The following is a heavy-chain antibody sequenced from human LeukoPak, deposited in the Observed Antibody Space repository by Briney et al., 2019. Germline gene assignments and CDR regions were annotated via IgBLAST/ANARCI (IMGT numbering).Heavy chain of an antibody. Sequence: SETLSLTCTVSGGSISGSSYYWGWIRQPPGKGLEWIGSIYYSGSTYYNPSLKSRVTISVDTSKNQFSLKLSSVTAADTAVYYCARHLLRYSYGSMGYWGQGTLVTVSS. CDR2: IYYSGST. D-gene: IGHD5-18*01. CDR3: ARHLLRYSYGSMGY. J-gene: IGHJ4*02. CDR1: GGSISGSSYY. V-gene: IGHV4-39*01.